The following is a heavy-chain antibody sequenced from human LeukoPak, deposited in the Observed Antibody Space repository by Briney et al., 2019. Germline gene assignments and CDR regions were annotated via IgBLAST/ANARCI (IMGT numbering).Heavy chain of an antibody. CDR3: ARDGGYSSGWLSEYYFDY. Sequence: PGGSLKLSCAASGFTFSSYAMHWVRQAPGKGLEWVAVISYDGSNKYYADSVKGRFTISRDNSKNTLYLQMNSLRAEDTAVYYCARDGGYSSGWLSEYYFDYWGQGTLVTVSS. CDR2: ISYDGSNK. CDR1: GFTFSSYA. J-gene: IGHJ4*02. D-gene: IGHD6-19*01. V-gene: IGHV3-30*04.